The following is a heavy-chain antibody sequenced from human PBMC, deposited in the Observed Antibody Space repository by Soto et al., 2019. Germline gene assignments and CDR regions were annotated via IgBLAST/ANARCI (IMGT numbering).Heavy chain of an antibody. Sequence: QVQLQESGPGLVKPSETLSLTCTVSGGSISSYYWSWIRQPPGKGLEWIGYIYYSGSTNYNPSLRSRVTISVDTSKNQFPLKLSSVTAADTAVYYCAIRWGSAADYWGQGTLVTVSS. J-gene: IGHJ4*02. D-gene: IGHD2-15*01. CDR2: IYYSGST. V-gene: IGHV4-59*08. CDR3: AIRWGSAADY. CDR1: GGSISSYY.